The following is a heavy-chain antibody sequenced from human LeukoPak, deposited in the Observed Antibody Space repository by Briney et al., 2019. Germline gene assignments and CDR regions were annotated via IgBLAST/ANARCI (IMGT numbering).Heavy chain of an antibody. V-gene: IGHV4-39*07. J-gene: IGHJ6*02. D-gene: IGHD6-13*01. CDR3: ACFRIEVAGRSYYYAMDV. CDR2: IHYSGTT. Sequence: KSSETLSLTCTVSGGSISSSSHYWGWIRQPPGKGLEWIGDIHYSGTTYYNPSLKSRITISLDTSKNQFSLKLSSVTAADTAVYYCACFRIEVAGRSYYYAMDVWGQGTTVTVSS. CDR1: GGSISSSSHY.